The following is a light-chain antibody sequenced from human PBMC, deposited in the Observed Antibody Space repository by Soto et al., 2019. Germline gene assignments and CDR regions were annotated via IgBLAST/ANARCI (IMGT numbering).Light chain of an antibody. CDR2: EVS. V-gene: IGLV2-23*02. Sequence: QSVLTQPASVSGSPGQSITISCTGTSSDVGSYNLVSWYQQHPGKAPKLMISEVSKRPSGVSNRFSGSKSGNTASLTISGLQAEDEADYYCCSYAGSRVFGGGTQLTVL. CDR3: CSYAGSRV. CDR1: SSDVGSYNL. J-gene: IGLJ3*02.